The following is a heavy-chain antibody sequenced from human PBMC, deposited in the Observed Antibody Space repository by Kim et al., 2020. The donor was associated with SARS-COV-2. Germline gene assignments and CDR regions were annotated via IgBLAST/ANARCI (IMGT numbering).Heavy chain of an antibody. J-gene: IGHJ4*02. Sequence: SETLSLTCTVSGGSISSSSYYWGWLRQPPGKGLEWIRSIYYSGSTYYNPSLKSRVTISVDTSKNQFSLKLSPVTAADTAVYYCARHRREWIETSPYYFDYWGQGTLVTVSS. CDR3: ARHRREWIETSPYYFDY. CDR2: IYYSGST. V-gene: IGHV4-39*01. D-gene: IGHD3-3*01. CDR1: GGSISSSSYY.